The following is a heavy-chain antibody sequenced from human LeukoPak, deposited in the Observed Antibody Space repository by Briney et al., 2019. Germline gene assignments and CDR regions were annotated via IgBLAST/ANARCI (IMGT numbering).Heavy chain of an antibody. D-gene: IGHD3-10*01. V-gene: IGHV4-34*01. CDR1: GGSFSGYY. Sequence: TSETLSLTCAVYGGSFSGYYRSWIRQPPGKGLEWIGEINHSGSTYYNPSLKSRVTISVDTSKNQFSLKLSSVTAADTAVYYCARVGAGFGELLSYFDYWGQGTLVTVSS. J-gene: IGHJ4*02. CDR2: INHSGST. CDR3: ARVGAGFGELLSYFDY.